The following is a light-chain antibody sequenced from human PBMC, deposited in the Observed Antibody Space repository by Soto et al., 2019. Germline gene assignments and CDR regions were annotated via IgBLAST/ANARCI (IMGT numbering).Light chain of an antibody. CDR1: QSILHSSTNRNY. CDR3: QQYYRTPPT. V-gene: IGKV4-1*01. J-gene: IGKJ1*01. CDR2: WAS. Sequence: DIVMSRSPDSLAVSLGERATFNCKSSQSILHSSTNRNYLAWYQQKPGQPLRLLFYWASTRASGVPDRFSASGYATDFTLTISTLQAEDVAVYHCQQYYRTPPTFGQGTKVEIK.